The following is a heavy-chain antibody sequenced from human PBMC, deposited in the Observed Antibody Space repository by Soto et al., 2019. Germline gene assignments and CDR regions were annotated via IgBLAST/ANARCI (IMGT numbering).Heavy chain of an antibody. Sequence: GGSMRLSCAASGFTFSRYSMNWVRQAQGGVMQWISGISVSGDNTSYVESVRGRFTVYRDNSKNTMYLQMNNLRAEDTALYYCAKDGKMRTKVWFPAGYGMDVWGQGTTVTVSS. CDR1: GFTFSRYS. CDR3: AKDGKMRTKVWFPAGYGMDV. J-gene: IGHJ6*02. V-gene: IGHV3-23*01. CDR2: ISVSGDNT. D-gene: IGHD3-10*01.